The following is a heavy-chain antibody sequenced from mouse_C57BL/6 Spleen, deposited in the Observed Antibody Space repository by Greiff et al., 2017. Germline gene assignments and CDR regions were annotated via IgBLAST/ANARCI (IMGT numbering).Heavy chain of an antibody. CDR1: GFTFSSYA. CDR2: ISSGGDYI. Sequence: EVMLVESGEGLVKPGGSLKLSCAASGFTFSSYAMSWVRQTPEKRLEWVAYISSGGDYIYYADTVKGRFTISRDNARNTLYLQMSSLKSEDTAMYYCTREAHYSNYVTPFAYWGQGTLVTVSA. V-gene: IGHV5-9-1*02. J-gene: IGHJ3*01. CDR3: TREAHYSNYVTPFAY. D-gene: IGHD2-5*01.